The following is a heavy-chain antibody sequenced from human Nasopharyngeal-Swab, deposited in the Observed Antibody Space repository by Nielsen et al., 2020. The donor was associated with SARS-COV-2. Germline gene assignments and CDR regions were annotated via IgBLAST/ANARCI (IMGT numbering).Heavy chain of an antibody. CDR1: GFTFSSYA. D-gene: IGHD5-18*01. CDR2: ISYDGSNK. Sequence: GESLKISCAASGFTFSSYAMHWVRQAPGKGLEWVAVISYDGSNKYYADSVKGRFTISRDNSKNTLYLQMNSLRAEDTAVYYCARDQLGDTAMVTLDYWGQGTLVTVPS. J-gene: IGHJ4*02. CDR3: ARDQLGDTAMVTLDY. V-gene: IGHV3-30*04.